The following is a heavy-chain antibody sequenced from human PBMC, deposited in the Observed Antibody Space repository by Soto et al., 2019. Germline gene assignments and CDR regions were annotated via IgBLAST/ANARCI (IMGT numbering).Heavy chain of an antibody. CDR1: GFSVTNSY. V-gene: IGHV3-53*01. CDR2: LYSSGTT. Sequence: PGGSLRLSCTVSGFSVTNSYINWVRQAPGKGLEWVSILYSSGTTYYADSVRGRFTVSRDDSKNTLFLHMNSLRADDTAVYYCARDWSKFGDTYPYYYARDAWGNGTTVTVAS. J-gene: IGHJ6*04. D-gene: IGHD2-8*02. CDR3: ARDWSKFGDTYPYYYARDA.